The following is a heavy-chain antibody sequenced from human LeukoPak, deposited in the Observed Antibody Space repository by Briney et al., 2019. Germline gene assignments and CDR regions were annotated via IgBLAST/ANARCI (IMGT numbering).Heavy chain of an antibody. J-gene: IGHJ5*02. V-gene: IGHV4-4*07. CDR2: IYTSGST. D-gene: IGHD6-19*01. CDR3: ARDLDSGWPAPYNSFDP. Sequence: PSETLSLTCTVSGGSISSYYWSWIRQPAGKGLEWIGRIYTSGSTNYNPSLKSRVTMSVDTSKNQFSLKLSSVTAADTAVYYCARDLDSGWPAPYNSFDPWGQGTLVTVSS. CDR1: GGSISSYY.